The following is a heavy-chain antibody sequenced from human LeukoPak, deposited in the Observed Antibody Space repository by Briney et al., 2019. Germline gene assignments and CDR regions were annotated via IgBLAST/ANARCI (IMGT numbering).Heavy chain of an antibody. Sequence: PSETLSLTCTVSGGSISSYYWSWIRQPSGKGLEWIGYIYYSGSTNYNPSLKSRVTISVDTSKKQFSLKLSSVTAADTGVYYCARAYGDYVDYWGQGTLVTVSS. V-gene: IGHV4-59*01. CDR3: ARAYGDYVDY. D-gene: IGHD4-17*01. CDR2: IYYSGST. J-gene: IGHJ4*02. CDR1: GGSISSYY.